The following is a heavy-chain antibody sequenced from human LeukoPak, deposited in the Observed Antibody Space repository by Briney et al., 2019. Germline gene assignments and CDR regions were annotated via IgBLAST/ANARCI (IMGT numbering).Heavy chain of an antibody. Sequence: SETLSLTCAVDGGSFSGYYWSWIRQPPGKGLEWIGEINHSGSTNYNPSLKSRVTISVDTSKNQFSLKLSSVTAADTAVYYCARVCFYDFWSGYYPRPSYFDYWGQGTLVTVSS. D-gene: IGHD3-3*01. J-gene: IGHJ4*02. CDR1: GGSFSGYY. CDR3: ARVCFYDFWSGYYPRPSYFDY. CDR2: INHSGST. V-gene: IGHV4-34*01.